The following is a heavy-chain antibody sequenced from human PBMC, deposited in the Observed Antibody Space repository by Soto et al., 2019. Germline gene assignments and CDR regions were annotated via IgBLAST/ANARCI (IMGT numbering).Heavy chain of an antibody. Sequence: QVQLVESGGGVVQPGRSLRLSCAASGFTFSSYGMHWVRQAPGKGLEWVAVIWYDGSNKYYADSGKGRFTISRDNSKNTRYLQMNSLRAEDTAVYYCARAAAADYYDSSGYAEVDYWGQGTLVTVSS. J-gene: IGHJ4*02. CDR3: ARAAAADYYDSSGYAEVDY. D-gene: IGHD3-22*01. CDR1: GFTFSSYG. V-gene: IGHV3-33*01. CDR2: IWYDGSNK.